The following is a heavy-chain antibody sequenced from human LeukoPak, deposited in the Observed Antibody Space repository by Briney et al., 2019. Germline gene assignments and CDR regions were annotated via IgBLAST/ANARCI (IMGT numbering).Heavy chain of an antibody. CDR2: INPSGGST. Sequence: ASVKVSCNASGYTFTSYYMHWVRQAPGQGLEWMGIINPSGGSTSYAQKFQGRVTMTRDTSTSTVYMELSSLRSEDTAVYYCARDRSIAVAGTRGYFDYWGQGTLVTVSS. D-gene: IGHD6-19*01. CDR1: GYTFTSYY. J-gene: IGHJ4*02. V-gene: IGHV1-46*01. CDR3: ARDRSIAVAGTRGYFDY.